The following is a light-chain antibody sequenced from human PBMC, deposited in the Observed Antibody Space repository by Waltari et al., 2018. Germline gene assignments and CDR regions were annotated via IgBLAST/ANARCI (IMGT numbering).Light chain of an antibody. V-gene: IGKV3D-20*01. CDR3: QQYAGSPWT. CDR2: DAS. J-gene: IGKJ1*01. CDR1: QSVASNY. Sequence: EIVLTQSPVTLSLSPGERATLSCGASQSVASNYLAWYQQKPGLAPRLLIYDASSRAPGIPARFSGSGSGTDFTLTISRLEPEDFAVYFCQQYAGSPWTFGQGTKVEIK.